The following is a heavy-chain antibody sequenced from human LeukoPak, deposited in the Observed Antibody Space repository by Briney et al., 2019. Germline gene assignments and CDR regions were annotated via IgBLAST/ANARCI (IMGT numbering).Heavy chain of an antibody. CDR1: GFTFSSYS. Sequence: GGSLRLSCAASGFTFSSYSMNWVREAPGKGLEWVSYISSSSSTIYYADSVKGRFTISRDNAKNSLYLQMNSLRAEDTAVYYCARDRWYGGGYYYYMDVWGKGTTVTVSS. CDR2: ISSSSSTI. J-gene: IGHJ6*03. V-gene: IGHV3-48*01. CDR3: ARDRWYGGGYYYYMDV. D-gene: IGHD2-15*01.